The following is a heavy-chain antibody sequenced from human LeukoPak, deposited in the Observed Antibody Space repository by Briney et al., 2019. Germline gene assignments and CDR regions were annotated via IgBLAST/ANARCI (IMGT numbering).Heavy chain of an antibody. CDR3: AREDGDYEGAFDI. V-gene: IGHV4-59*12. CDR1: GGSISSYY. Sequence: SETLSLTCTLSGGSISSYYWSWIRQPPGKGLEWIGYIYYSGSTNYNPSLKSRVTMSVDTSKNQFSLKLSSVTAADTAVYYCAREDGDYEGAFDIWGQGTMVTVSS. D-gene: IGHD4-17*01. J-gene: IGHJ3*02. CDR2: IYYSGST.